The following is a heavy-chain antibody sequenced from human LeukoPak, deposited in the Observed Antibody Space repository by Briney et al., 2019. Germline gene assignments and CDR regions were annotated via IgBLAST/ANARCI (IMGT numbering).Heavy chain of an antibody. CDR3: ARGLTVVTSSWFDY. CDR2: IYTSGST. V-gene: IGHV4-59*10. J-gene: IGHJ4*02. CDR1: GGSFSGYY. D-gene: IGHD4-23*01. Sequence: SETLSLTCAVYGGSFSGYYWSWIRQPAGKGLEWIGRIYTSGSTNYNPSLKSRVTISVDTSKNQFSLKLSSVTAADTAVYYCARGLTVVTSSWFDYWGQGTLVTVSS.